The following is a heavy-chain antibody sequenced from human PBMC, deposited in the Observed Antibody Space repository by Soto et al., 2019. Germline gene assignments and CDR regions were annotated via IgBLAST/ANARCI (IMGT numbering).Heavy chain of an antibody. D-gene: IGHD5-12*01. V-gene: IGHV6-1*01. CDR2: TYYRSKWYN. J-gene: IGHJ4*02. Sequence: PSQTLSLTCVTSGDSVSSNSAAWNWIRQSPSRGLEWLGRTYYRSKWYNDYAVSVKSRITINPDTSKNQFSLQLSSVTPEDTAVYYCEREYGTGSDYFDYWGQGTLATVSS. CDR1: GDSVSSNSAA. CDR3: EREYGTGSDYFDY.